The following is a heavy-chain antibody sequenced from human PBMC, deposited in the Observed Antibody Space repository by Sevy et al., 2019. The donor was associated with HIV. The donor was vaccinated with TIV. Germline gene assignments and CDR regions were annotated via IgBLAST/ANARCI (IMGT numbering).Heavy chain of an antibody. D-gene: IGHD3-10*01. Sequence: GGSLRLSCTASGFTFDDYTMDWVRQAPGKGLEWVSSITWDGGSPYYADSVKGRITISRDNSKNSLYLQMNSLRPEDTALYYCAKDIAGEGSGSYYFDYWGQGTLVTVSS. CDR1: GFTFDDYT. V-gene: IGHV3-43D*03. J-gene: IGHJ4*02. CDR2: ITWDGGSP. CDR3: AKDIAGEGSGSYYFDY.